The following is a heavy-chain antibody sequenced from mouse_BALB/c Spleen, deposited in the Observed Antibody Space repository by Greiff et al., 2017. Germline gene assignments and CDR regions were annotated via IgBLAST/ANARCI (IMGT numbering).Heavy chain of an antibody. CDR2: ISSGSSTI. D-gene: IGHD1-1*02. CDR1: GFTFSSFG. Sequence: DVMLVESGGGLVQPGGSRKLSCAASGFTFSSFGMHWVRQAPEKGLEWVAYISSGSSTIYYADTVKGRFTISRDNPKNTLFLQMTSLRSEDTAMYYCARSEGSTAWFAYWGQGTLVTVSA. CDR3: ARSEGSTAWFAY. J-gene: IGHJ3*01. V-gene: IGHV5-17*02.